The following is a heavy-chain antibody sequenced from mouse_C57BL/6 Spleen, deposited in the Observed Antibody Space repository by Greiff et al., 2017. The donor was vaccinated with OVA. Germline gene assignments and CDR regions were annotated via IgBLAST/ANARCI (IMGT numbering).Heavy chain of an antibody. CDR1: GFTFTDYY. CDR3: ARWNYGSSDFDY. V-gene: IGHV7-3*01. D-gene: IGHD1-1*01. Sequence: EVKLVESGGGLVQPGGSLSLSCAASGFTFTDYYMSWVRQPPGTALEWLGFIRHKANGLSTEYSASVKGRFTISRDNSQSILYLQLNALRAEDSATYYCARWNYGSSDFDYWGQGTTLTVSS. J-gene: IGHJ2*01. CDR2: IRHKANGLST.